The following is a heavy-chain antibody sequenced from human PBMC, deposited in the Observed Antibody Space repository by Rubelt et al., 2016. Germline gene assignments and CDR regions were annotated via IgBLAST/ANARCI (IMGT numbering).Heavy chain of an antibody. CDR1: GYTFTYCS. V-gene: IGHV1-68*02. CDR2: IKLYNGNT. CDR3: ARSASIAGD. J-gene: IGHJ4*02. Sequence: QVQLGQSEAEVKKPGASVKVSCKASGYTFTYCSLHWLQQAPGQGLERMRWIKLYNGNTNYAKKFQGRVTITRDRSLRTAYIELSSLRSEDSAVYYWARSASIAGDWGQGTLVTVSS. D-gene: IGHD6-6*01.